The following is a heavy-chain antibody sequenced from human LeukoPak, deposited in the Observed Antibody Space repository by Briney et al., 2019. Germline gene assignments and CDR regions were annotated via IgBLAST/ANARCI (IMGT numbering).Heavy chain of an antibody. CDR2: TYYRSKWYS. CDR1: GDSVSRNTAG. Sequence: SQTLSLTCAISGDSVSRNTAGWNWIRQSPSRGLEWLGRTYYRSKWYSDFAPSVRNRITINPDTSKNQFSLQLNSVTPEDTAVYYCAKDSQQWLVRVYYFDYWGQGTLVTVSS. D-gene: IGHD6-19*01. V-gene: IGHV6-1*01. J-gene: IGHJ4*02. CDR3: AKDSQQWLVRVYYFDY.